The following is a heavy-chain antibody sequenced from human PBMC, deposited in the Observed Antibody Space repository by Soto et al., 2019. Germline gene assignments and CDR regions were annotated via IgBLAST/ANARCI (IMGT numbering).Heavy chain of an antibody. Sequence: PSETLSLTCTVSGGSISSNSYYWGWIRRPPGKGLEWIRSIYYSATTYYNPSLKSRVTISVDTSKNQFSLNLSSVTAADTAVYYCARHLGDGYKDFFDYWGQGTLVTVSS. CDR1: GGSISSNSYY. J-gene: IGHJ4*02. CDR3: ARHLGDGYKDFFDY. D-gene: IGHD5-12*01. V-gene: IGHV4-39*01. CDR2: IYYSATT.